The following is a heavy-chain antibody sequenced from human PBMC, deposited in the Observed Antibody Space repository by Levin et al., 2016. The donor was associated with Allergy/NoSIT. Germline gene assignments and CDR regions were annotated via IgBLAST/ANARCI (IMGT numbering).Heavy chain of an antibody. CDR3: ARGRAWILVGSSYYGMDV. V-gene: IGHV4-59*08. CDR1: GGSISSYY. J-gene: IGHJ6*02. Sequence: SETLSLTCTVSGGSISSYYWSWIRQPPGKGLEWIGYIYYSGSTNYNPSLKSRVTISVDTSKNQFSLKLSSVTAADTAVYYCARGRAWILVGSSYYGMDVWGQGTTVTVSS. D-gene: IGHD2-2*03. CDR2: IYYSGST.